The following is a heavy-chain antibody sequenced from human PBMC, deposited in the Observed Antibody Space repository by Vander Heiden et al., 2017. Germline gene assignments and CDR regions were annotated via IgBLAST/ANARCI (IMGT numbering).Heavy chain of an antibody. J-gene: IGHJ4*02. V-gene: IGHV3-23*01. CDR1: GLPFSSYA. CDR2: ISGSGGST. CDR3: AKDPCGYSYGYFDY. D-gene: IGHD5-18*01. Sequence: EVKLLESEGGLVQTGGTLKISCAASGLPFSSYAMSWVRQAPGKGLEWVSAISGSGGSTYYADSVKGRFTISRDNSKNTLYLQMNSLRAEDTAVYYCAKDPCGYSYGYFDYWGQGTLVTVSS.